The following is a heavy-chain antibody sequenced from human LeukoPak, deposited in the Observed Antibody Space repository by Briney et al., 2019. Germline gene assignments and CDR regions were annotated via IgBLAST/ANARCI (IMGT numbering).Heavy chain of an antibody. Sequence: SETLSLTCTVSGGSIRSYYWSWIRQAPGKGLEWIGYTSYSGSGDTNYNPSLQSRVTFSTDTSRNQFSLNLNSVTAADTAVYYCARSYDSSGYYYGFESWGQGTLVTVSS. CDR1: GGSIRSYY. D-gene: IGHD3-22*01. V-gene: IGHV4-59*01. CDR2: TSYSGSGDT. CDR3: ARSYDSSGYYYGFES. J-gene: IGHJ4*02.